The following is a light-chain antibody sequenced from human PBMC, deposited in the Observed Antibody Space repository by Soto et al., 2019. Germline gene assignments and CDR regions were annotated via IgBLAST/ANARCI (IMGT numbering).Light chain of an antibody. V-gene: IGKV3-15*01. CDR3: QQYGYSPIT. CDR1: QSVSSN. CDR2: GAS. Sequence: IVMKQSAAALSVSKGERATLSCRASQSVSSNLAWYQHKPGQAPRLLIYGASTRATGIPARFSGSGSGTDFTLTISRLEPEDFALYYCQQYGYSPITFGQGTRLEIK. J-gene: IGKJ5*01.